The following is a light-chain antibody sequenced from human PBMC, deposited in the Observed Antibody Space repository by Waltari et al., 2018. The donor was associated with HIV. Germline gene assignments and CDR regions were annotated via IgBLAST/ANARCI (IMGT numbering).Light chain of an antibody. CDR2: DAS. CDR3: QQANTFPHS. Sequence: IEMTQSPSEASASVGGRVIISCRASQAVGTDVAWYHVRPGRAPRLFIYDASRLEGGVSSRFSGSGFGTDFVFIIASLQSEDAGLYFCQQANTFPHSFGQGTKLEV. J-gene: IGKJ2*01. CDR1: QAVGTD. V-gene: IGKV1-12*01.